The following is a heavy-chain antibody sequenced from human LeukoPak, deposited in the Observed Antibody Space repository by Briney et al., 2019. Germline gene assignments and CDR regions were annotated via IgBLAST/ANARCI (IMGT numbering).Heavy chain of an antibody. D-gene: IGHD2-2*01. CDR1: GFTFSSSA. J-gene: IGHJ5*02. CDR3: AKTGIVVVPAAIDNWFDP. V-gene: IGHV3-23*01. Sequence: QAGGSLRLSCAASGFTFSSSAFSWVRQAPGKGLEWVSAINGYMTYYADSVKGRFTISRDNSENTVYLQMDSLRAEDTAVYYCAKTGIVVVPAAIDNWFDPWGQGTLVTVSS. CDR2: INGYMT.